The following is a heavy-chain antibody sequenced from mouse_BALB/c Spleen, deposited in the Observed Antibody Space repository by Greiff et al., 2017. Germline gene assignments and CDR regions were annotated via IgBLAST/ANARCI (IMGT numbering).Heavy chain of an antibody. Sequence: EVQLQQSGTVLARPGASVKMSCKASGYTFTSYWMHWVKQRPGQGLEWIGAIYPGNSDTSYNQKFKGKAKLTAVTSTSTAYMELSSLTNEDSAVYYCTILYRYGAMDYWGQGTSVTVSS. CDR2: IYPGNSDT. V-gene: IGHV1-5*01. D-gene: IGHD2-14*01. CDR3: TILYRYGAMDY. CDR1: GYTFTSYW. J-gene: IGHJ4*01.